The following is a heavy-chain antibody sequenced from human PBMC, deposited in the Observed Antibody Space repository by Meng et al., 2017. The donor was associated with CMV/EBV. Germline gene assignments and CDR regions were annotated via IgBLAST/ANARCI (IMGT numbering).Heavy chain of an antibody. CDR3: ARVTQLAPKQLRSLYYFDY. J-gene: IGHJ4*02. CDR1: GYTFTSYY. D-gene: IGHD6-6*01. CDR2: INPSGGST. Sequence: ASVKVSCKASGYTFTSYYMHWVRQATGQGLEWMGIINPSGGSTSYAQKFQGRVTMTRDTSTSTVYMELSSLRSEDTAVYYCARVTQLAPKQLRSLYYFDYWGQGTLVTVSS. V-gene: IGHV1-46*01.